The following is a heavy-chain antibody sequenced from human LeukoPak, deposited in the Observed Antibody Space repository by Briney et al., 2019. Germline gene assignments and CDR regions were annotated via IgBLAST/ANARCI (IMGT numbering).Heavy chain of an antibody. CDR2: IYYRGRT. CDR3: ARGGPDWQHDN. V-gene: IGHV4-30-4*01. J-gene: IGHJ4*02. CDR1: GGSINSGDYY. D-gene: IGHD3-9*01. Sequence: SETLSLTCTVSGGSINSGDYYWSWIRQPPGKGMEWIGRIYYRGRTSYNPSLKSRVTISVDTSNSHFSLNLSSVTAADPAVYYCARGGPDWQHDNWGQGTLVTVTS.